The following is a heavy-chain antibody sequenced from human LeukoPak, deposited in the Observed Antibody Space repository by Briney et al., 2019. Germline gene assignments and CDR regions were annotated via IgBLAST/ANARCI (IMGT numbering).Heavy chain of an antibody. J-gene: IGHJ3*02. CDR1: GFTFTNYW. Sequence: PGRSLRLSCVASGFTFTNYWMTWVRQAPGKGLDWVANIKQDGREKYYVDSVKGRFTISRDSSKNSLYLQMNSLTTDDTAVYYCARQIMIGLNAFDIWGQGTMVTVSS. CDR3: ARQIMIGLNAFDI. D-gene: IGHD3-16*01. V-gene: IGHV3-7*01. CDR2: IKQDGREK.